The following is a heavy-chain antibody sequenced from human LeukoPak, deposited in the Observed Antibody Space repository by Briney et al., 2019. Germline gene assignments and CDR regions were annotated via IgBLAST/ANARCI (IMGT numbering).Heavy chain of an antibody. CDR1: GFTFSNYW. V-gene: IGHV3-7*01. J-gene: IGHJ4*02. CDR2: INQDGSEK. D-gene: IGHD5-12*01. Sequence: GGSLRLSCAASGFTFSNYWMTWVRQAPGKGPQWVANINQDGSEKYYVDSVKGRFTISRDNAKNSLYLQMNSLRAEDSAVYYCARNRARWWLPLLDYWGQGTLVTVSS. CDR3: ARNRARWWLPLLDY.